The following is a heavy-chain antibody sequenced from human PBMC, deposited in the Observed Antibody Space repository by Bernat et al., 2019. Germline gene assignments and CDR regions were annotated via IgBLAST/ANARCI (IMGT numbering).Heavy chain of an antibody. CDR3: AKGRGGGSYSAFDY. J-gene: IGHJ4*02. CDR2: SSGSGGST. V-gene: IGHV3-23*04. CDR1: GFTLSSDA. Sequence: EVQLVECGGGLVQPGGSLRISCAASGFTLSSDAMSWVRQAPGKGLEWVAASSGSGGSTYYEDSVKGRFTISSDNTKNTLYLQMNIRSTEDTAVYYCAKGRGGGSYSAFDYWGQGTLVTVSS. D-gene: IGHD1-26*01.